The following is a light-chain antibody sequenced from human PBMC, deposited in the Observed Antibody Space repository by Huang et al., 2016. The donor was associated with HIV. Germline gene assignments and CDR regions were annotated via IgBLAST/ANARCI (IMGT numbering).Light chain of an antibody. J-gene: IGKJ1*01. CDR3: LQYDTWPRT. Sequence: EILMTQSPATLSVSPGERATLSCRASPSVSDNLAWYQPKSGQAPRLLIYGASTRATGVPAGCRGSVSGTEFTLTISSLQSEDFGVYWCLQYDTWPRTFGQGTKVEIK. V-gene: IGKV3-15*01. CDR2: GAS. CDR1: PSVSDN.